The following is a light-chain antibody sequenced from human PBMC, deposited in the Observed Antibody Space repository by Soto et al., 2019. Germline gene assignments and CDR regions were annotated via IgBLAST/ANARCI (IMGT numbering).Light chain of an antibody. CDR2: DAS. J-gene: IGKJ5*01. CDR1: QSVSNY. V-gene: IGKV3-11*01. Sequence: EIVLTQSPVTLSLSPGERATLSCRASQSVSNYLGWYQQKPGQAPRLLIYDASNRATGIPARFSGSGSGTDFTLTISSRETEDFAVYYCQHRGTFGQGTRLEIK. CDR3: QHRGT.